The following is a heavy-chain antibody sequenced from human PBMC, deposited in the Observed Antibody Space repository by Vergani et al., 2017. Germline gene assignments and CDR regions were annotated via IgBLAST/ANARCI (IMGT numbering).Heavy chain of an antibody. CDR3: TRGVIIASYYMDV. Sequence: QVQLVQSGAEVKQPGASVKVSCKASGYPFISFAIHWVRQAPGQRLEWMGWINAGNGDTKYSQKFQGRVTITRDTSASTAYMELSSLSFEDTAVYYCTRGVIIASYYMDVWGRGTTVTDSS. D-gene: IGHD3-10*01. CDR1: GYPFISFA. J-gene: IGHJ6*03. V-gene: IGHV1-3*01. CDR2: INAGNGDT.